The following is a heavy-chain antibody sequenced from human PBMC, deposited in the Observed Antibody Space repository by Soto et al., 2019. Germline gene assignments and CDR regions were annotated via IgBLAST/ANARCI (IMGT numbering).Heavy chain of an antibody. Sequence: ASVKVSCKASGYTFITYFMHWVRQAPGQGLEWMGVINPSRGTTTYAQKFQDRVTMTRDTSASTVYMELSSLRAEDTAVYYCAKGGPSYYDFWSGYHTDYWGQGTLVTVSS. CDR2: INPSRGTT. J-gene: IGHJ4*02. CDR3: AKGGPSYYDFWSGYHTDY. V-gene: IGHV1-46*01. D-gene: IGHD3-3*01. CDR1: GYTFITYF.